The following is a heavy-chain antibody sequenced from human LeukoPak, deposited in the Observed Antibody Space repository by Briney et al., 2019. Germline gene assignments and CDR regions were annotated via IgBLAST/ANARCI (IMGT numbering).Heavy chain of an antibody. CDR3: ARATYYYDSSSYLSAFDI. CDR1: GYTFTSYG. V-gene: IGHV1-18*01. Sequence: ASVTVSFKASGYTFTSYGISWVRQAPGQGLEWMGWISAYNGNTNYAQKLQGRVTMTTDTSTSTAYMELRSLRSDDTAVYYCARATYYYDSSSYLSAFDIWGQGTMVTVSS. D-gene: IGHD3-22*01. J-gene: IGHJ3*02. CDR2: ISAYNGNT.